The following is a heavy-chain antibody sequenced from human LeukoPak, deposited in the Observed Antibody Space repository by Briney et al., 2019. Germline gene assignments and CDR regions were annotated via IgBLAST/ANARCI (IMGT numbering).Heavy chain of an antibody. D-gene: IGHD3-10*01. CDR1: GGSISSGDYY. V-gene: IGHV4-30-4*08. CDR3: ARGPGVRGATLT. J-gene: IGHJ5*02. Sequence: SQTLSLTCTVSGGSISSGDYYWSWIRQPPGQGLEWIGNPYYSGSTYYNPSLKSRVTISVDTSKNQFSLKLSSVTAADTAVYYCARGPGVRGATLTWGQGTLVTVSS. CDR2: PYYSGST.